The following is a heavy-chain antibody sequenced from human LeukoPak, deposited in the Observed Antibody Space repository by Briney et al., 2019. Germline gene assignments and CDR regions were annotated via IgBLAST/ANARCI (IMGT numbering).Heavy chain of an antibody. CDR1: GFTFSSYA. J-gene: IGHJ4*02. Sequence: GSLRLSCAASGFTFSSYAMSWVRQAPGKGLEWVSAISGSGGSTYYADSVKGRFTVSRDNARNSLYLQMNSLRAEDTAVYYCARDLFNSYYDTSGYSAFDYWGQGTLVTVSS. D-gene: IGHD3-22*01. V-gene: IGHV3-23*01. CDR3: ARDLFNSYYDTSGYSAFDY. CDR2: ISGSGGST.